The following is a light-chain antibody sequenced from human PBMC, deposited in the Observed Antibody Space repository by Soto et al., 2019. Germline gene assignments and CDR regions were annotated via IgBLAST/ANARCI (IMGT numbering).Light chain of an antibody. CDR3: QQFSSYTLT. V-gene: IGKV3-20*01. J-gene: IGKJ4*01. Sequence: ESVLTQSPGTLSLSPGERATLSSRASQSVSKNYLAWYQQKPGQAPRFXIYDASSRETGIPDMFSGGGSGTEFTLTISRLEPEDFAVYYCQQFSSYTLTFGGGTKVDIK. CDR2: DAS. CDR1: QSVSKNY.